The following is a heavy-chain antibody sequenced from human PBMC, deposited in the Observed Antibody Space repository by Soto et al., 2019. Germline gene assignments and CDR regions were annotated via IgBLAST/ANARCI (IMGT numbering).Heavy chain of an antibody. J-gene: IGHJ6*02. CDR1: GFTFSSYG. CDR3: ARDLSFGLYGDHENYYYYGMDV. D-gene: IGHD4-17*01. Sequence: QVQLVESGGGVVQPGRSLRLSCAASGFTFSSYGMHWVRQAPGKGLEWVAVIWYDGSNKYYADSVKGRFIISRDNSKNTLYLQMNSLRAEDTAVYYCARDLSFGLYGDHENYYYYGMDVWGQGTTVTVSS. V-gene: IGHV3-33*01. CDR2: IWYDGSNK.